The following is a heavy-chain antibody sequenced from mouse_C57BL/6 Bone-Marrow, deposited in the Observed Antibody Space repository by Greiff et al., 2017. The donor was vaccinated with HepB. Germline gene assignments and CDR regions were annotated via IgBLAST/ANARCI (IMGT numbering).Heavy chain of an antibody. Sequence: QVQLQQPGAELVMPGASVKLSCKASGYTFTSYWMHWVKQRPGQGLEWIGEIDPSDSYTNYNQKFKGKSTLTVDKSSSTAYMQLSSLTSEDSAVYYWAREGLLPWYFDVWGTGTTVTVSS. CDR3: AREGLLPWYFDV. V-gene: IGHV1-69*01. CDR2: IDPSDSYT. CDR1: GYTFTSYW. J-gene: IGHJ1*03. D-gene: IGHD2-3*01.